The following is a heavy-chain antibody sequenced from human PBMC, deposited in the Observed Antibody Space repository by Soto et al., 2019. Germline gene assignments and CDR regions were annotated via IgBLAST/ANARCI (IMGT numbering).Heavy chain of an antibody. CDR1: GFTVSSNY. Sequence: GGSLRLSCAASGFTVSSNYMSWVRQAPGKGLEWVSVIYSGGSTYYADSVKGRFTISRDNSKNTLYLQMNSLRAEDTAVYYCARASYSSSWYSSAYYYYGMDVWGQGTTVTVSS. CDR2: IYSGGST. J-gene: IGHJ6*02. V-gene: IGHV3-53*01. D-gene: IGHD6-13*01. CDR3: ARASYSSSWYSSAYYYYGMDV.